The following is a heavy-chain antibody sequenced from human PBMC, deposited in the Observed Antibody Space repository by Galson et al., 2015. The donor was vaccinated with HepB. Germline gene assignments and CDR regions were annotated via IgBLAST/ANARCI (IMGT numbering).Heavy chain of an antibody. Sequence: SLRLSCAASGFTFSYYAMSWVRQAPGKGLEWVSAITPSGDNTYSADSMKGRFTISRDNSKNTLFLQMNSLRADDTAIYFCAKVFPEKTDGWYRQALYYFDSWGHGTRGHRLL. CDR1: GFTFSYYA. CDR3: AKVFPEKTDGWYRQALYYFDS. D-gene: IGHD6-19*01. J-gene: IGHJ4*01. CDR2: ITPSGDNT. V-gene: IGHV3-23*01.